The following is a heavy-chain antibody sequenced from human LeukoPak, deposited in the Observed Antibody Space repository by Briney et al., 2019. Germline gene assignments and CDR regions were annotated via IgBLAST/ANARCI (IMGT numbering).Heavy chain of an antibody. J-gene: IGHJ4*02. CDR1: EFTFDNYA. Sequence: GGSLRLSCAASEFTFDNYAMSWVRQAPGKGLEWVSVISGSGYYSYYADSVKGRFTVSRDNSKTTLYLQMNSLRAEDTAVYYCAKDGGYSSYYFDYWGQGTLVTVSS. V-gene: IGHV3-23*01. D-gene: IGHD5-18*01. CDR3: AKDGGYSSYYFDY. CDR2: ISGSGYYS.